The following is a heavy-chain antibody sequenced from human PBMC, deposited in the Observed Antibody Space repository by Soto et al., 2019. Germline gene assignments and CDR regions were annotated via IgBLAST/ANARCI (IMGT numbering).Heavy chain of an antibody. CDR3: APKGHYYYYYMDV. CDR2: ISSSSSYI. J-gene: IGHJ6*03. V-gene: IGHV3-21*01. Sequence: EVQLVESGGGLVKPGGSLRLSCAASGFTFSSYSMNWVRQAPGKGLEWVSSISSSSSYIYYADSVKGRFTISRDNAKNSLYLQMNSLRAGDTAVYYCAPKGHYYYYYMDVWGKGTTVTVSS. CDR1: GFTFSSYS.